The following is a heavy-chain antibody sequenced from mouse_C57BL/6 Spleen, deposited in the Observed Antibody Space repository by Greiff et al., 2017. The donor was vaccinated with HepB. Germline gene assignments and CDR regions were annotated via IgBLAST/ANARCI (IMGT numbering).Heavy chain of an antibody. D-gene: IGHD2-4*01. J-gene: IGHJ4*01. V-gene: IGHV1-82*01. CDR2: IYPGDGDT. CDR1: GYAFSSSW. Sequence: VQLQQSGPELVKPGASVKISCKASGYAFSSSWMNWVKQRPGKGLEWIGRIYPGDGDTNYNGKFKGKATLTADKYSSTAYMQLSSLTSEDSAVYFCARTHDSLYAMAYWGQGTSVPVSS. CDR3: ARTHDSLYAMAY.